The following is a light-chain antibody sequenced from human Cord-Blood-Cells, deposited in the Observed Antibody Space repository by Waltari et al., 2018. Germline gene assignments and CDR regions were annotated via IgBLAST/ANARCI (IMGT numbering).Light chain of an antibody. CDR2: KDS. CDR1: ALPKQY. J-gene: IGLJ1*01. CDR3: QSADSSGTYYV. Sequence: SYELTQPPSVSVSPGQTARITCPGDALPKQYAYWYQQKPGQAPVLVIYKDSERPSGVAGRFSGSSSGRTVTLTISGVQAEDEADYYCQSADSSGTYYVFGTGTKVTVL. V-gene: IGLV3-25*03.